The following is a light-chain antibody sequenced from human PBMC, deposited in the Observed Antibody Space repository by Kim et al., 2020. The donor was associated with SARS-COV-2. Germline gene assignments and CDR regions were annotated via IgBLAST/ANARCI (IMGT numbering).Light chain of an antibody. CDR3: AAWDDSLSAYV. Sequence: GQRVTISCSGSYSNIGSKYVYWYQQLPGTAPKLLIYRNNERPSGVPDRFFGSRSGTSASLAISGLRSEDEADYYCAAWDDSLSAYVFGTGTKVTVL. CDR2: RNN. CDR1: YSNIGSKY. J-gene: IGLJ1*01. V-gene: IGLV1-47*01.